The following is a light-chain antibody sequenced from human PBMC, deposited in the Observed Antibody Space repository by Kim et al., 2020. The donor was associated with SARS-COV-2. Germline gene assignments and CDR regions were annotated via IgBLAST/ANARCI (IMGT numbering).Light chain of an antibody. CDR1: STDIGSYNL. CDR3: CSYAGSSTYV. Sequence: GQLITSSCTGSSTDIGSYNLVSWYQYHPGKAPNLMIYEVTKRPSGVSNRFSGSKSGNTASLTISGLQAEDEADYYCCSYAGSSTYVFGTGTKVTVL. J-gene: IGLJ1*01. CDR2: EVT. V-gene: IGLV2-23*02.